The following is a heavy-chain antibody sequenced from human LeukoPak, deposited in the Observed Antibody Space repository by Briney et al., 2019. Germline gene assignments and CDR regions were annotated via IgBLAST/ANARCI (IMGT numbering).Heavy chain of an antibody. V-gene: IGHV3-33*01. CDR2: IWSDGSNK. Sequence: PGGSLRFSCAASGFTFSGYGMHWVRQPPGKGLEWVAVIWSDGSNKYYEDSVKGRFTISRDNSKNTLYLQMNSLRAEDTAVYYCARGIYSGYHYFDYWGQGTLVTVSS. D-gene: IGHD5-12*01. CDR3: ARGIYSGYHYFDY. J-gene: IGHJ4*02. CDR1: GFTFSGYG.